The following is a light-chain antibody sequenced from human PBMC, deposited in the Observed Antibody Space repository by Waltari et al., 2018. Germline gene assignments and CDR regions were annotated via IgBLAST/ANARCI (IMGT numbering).Light chain of an antibody. Sequence: SYELTQPPSVYVSPGQTASIPCSGDKLGDKYACWYQQKPGQSPVLVIYQDSKRPSGIPERFSGSNSGNTATLTISGTQAMDEADYYCQAWDSSTAVFGGGTKLTVL. V-gene: IGLV3-1*01. CDR3: QAWDSSTAV. CDR1: KLGDKY. J-gene: IGLJ2*01. CDR2: QDS.